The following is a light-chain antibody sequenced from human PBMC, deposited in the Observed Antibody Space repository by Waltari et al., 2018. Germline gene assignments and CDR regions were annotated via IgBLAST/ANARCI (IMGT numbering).Light chain of an antibody. Sequence: SYELTQPPSVSVSPGQTATITCSGDNLGNKYTCWYQQKTGQSPVLIIYQDVKRPSGFPERFSASISGNTATLTISGAQALDEADYYCQVWDTSLNYVFGAGTKVTVL. CDR2: QDV. CDR3: QVWDTSLNYV. V-gene: IGLV3-1*01. CDR1: NLGNKY. J-gene: IGLJ1*01.